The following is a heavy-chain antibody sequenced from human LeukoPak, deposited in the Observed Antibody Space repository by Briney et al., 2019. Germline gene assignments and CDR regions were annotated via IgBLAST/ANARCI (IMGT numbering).Heavy chain of an antibody. CDR1: GFTVSSNS. CDR3: ARRAGAYSHPYDY. J-gene: IGHJ4*02. Sequence: GGSLRLSCTVSGFTVSSNSMSWVRQAPGKGLEWVSYIYSDNAHYSDSVKGRFTISRDNSKNTLYLQMNSLRAEDTAVYYCARRAGAYSHPYDYWGQGTLVTVSS. D-gene: IGHD4/OR15-4a*01. CDR2: IYSDNA. V-gene: IGHV3-53*01.